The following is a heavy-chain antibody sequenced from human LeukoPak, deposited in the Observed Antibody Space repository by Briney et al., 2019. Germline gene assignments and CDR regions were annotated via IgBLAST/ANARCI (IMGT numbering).Heavy chain of an antibody. J-gene: IGHJ3*02. CDR1: GFTFSSYS. CDR2: ISSSSSYI. D-gene: IGHD3-10*01. V-gene: IGHV3-21*01. CDR3: ARVSNPSPESLLWFGSRAFDI. Sequence: GGSLRLSCAASGFTFSSYSMNWVRQAPGKGLEWVSSISSSSSYIYYADSVKGRFTIFRDNAKNSLYLQMNSLRAEDTAVYYCARVSNPSPESLLWFGSRAFDIWGQGTMVTVSS.